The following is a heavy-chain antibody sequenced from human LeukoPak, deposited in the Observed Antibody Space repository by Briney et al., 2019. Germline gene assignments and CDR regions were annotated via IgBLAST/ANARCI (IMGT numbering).Heavy chain of an antibody. V-gene: IGHV3-11*01. J-gene: IGHJ5*02. Sequence: GGSLRLSCAASGLTFNDYNMSWIRKPQGKGLEWLSYINIGGTNTHYADSVKGRFTISRDNAKKSLYLEMNNLRAEDTAVYYCATDGAGFDTWGQGVLVTVSS. CDR1: GLTFNDYN. CDR3: ATDGAGFDT. CDR2: INIGGTNT.